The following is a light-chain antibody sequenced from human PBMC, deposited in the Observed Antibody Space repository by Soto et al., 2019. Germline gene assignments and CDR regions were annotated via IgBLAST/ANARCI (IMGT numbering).Light chain of an antibody. CDR2: AAS. J-gene: IGKJ5*01. Sequence: EIQMTQSPSAMSASVVDRVTISCRASQDIGNHLAWFQQKPGKVPQRLIYAASSLQTGVPSRFSGSGSGTDFTLTINSLQPEDFATYYCLQHDSFPPTFGQGTRLEIK. CDR1: QDIGNH. V-gene: IGKV1-17*03. CDR3: LQHDSFPPT.